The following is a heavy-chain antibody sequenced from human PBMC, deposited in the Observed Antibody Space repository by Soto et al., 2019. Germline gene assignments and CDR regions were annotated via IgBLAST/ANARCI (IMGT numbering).Heavy chain of an antibody. J-gene: IGHJ5*02. D-gene: IGHD4-4*01. CDR1: GGTFNRNT. CDR3: ARGVSFYRYWFDP. V-gene: IGHV1-69*05. Sequence: SVKVSCKASGGTFNRNTISWVRQAPGQGLEWMGGIIPMFGTANYAQKFQGRVTMTRDTSTSTVYMELSSLRSEDTAVYYCARGVSFYRYWFDPWGQGTLVTVSS. CDR2: IIPMFGTA.